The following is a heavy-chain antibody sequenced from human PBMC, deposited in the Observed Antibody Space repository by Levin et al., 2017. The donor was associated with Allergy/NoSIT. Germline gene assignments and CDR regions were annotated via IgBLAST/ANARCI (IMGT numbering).Heavy chain of an antibody. J-gene: IGHJ1*01. CDR3: ARAYYSTEYFQH. CDR2: IWYDGSNK. D-gene: IGHD3-10*01. CDR1: GFTFSSYG. V-gene: IGHV3-33*01. Sequence: GESLKISCAASGFTFSSYGMHWVRQAPGKGLEWVAVIWYDGSNKYYADSVKGRFTISRDNSKNTLYLQMNSLRAEDTAVYYCARAYYSTEYFQHWGQGTLVTVSS.